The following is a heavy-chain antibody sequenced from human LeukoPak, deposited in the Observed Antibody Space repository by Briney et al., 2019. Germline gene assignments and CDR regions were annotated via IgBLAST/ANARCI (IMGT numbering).Heavy chain of an antibody. J-gene: IGHJ4*02. Sequence: PGGSLRLSCAASGFTFSSYAMSWVRQPPGKGLEWVSVISGGTTSTYYADSVKGRFTISRDNSKNILYLQMNSLRAEDTAVCYCAKDVKTMTDLDSWGQGTLVTVSS. CDR3: AKDVKTMTDLDS. D-gene: IGHD1-1*01. CDR1: GFTFSSYA. V-gene: IGHV3-23*01. CDR2: ISGGTTST.